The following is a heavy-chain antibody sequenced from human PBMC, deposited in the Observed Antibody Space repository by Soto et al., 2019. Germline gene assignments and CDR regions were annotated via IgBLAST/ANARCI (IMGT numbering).Heavy chain of an antibody. CDR1: GYTFTSYG. Sequence: ASVKVSCKASGYTFTSYGISWVRQAPGQGLEWMGWISAYNGNTNYAQKLQGRVTMTTDTSTSTAYMELRSLRSDDTAVYYCARVKYLRRTVYAKTLHDYWGQGTLVTVSS. D-gene: IGHD2-8*01. J-gene: IGHJ4*02. V-gene: IGHV1-18*01. CDR3: ARVKYLRRTVYAKTLHDY. CDR2: ISAYNGNT.